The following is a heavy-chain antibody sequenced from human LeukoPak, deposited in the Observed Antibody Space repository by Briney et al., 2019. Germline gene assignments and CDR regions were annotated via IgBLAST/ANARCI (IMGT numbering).Heavy chain of an antibody. J-gene: IGHJ3*02. CDR1: GGPFSGYY. D-gene: IGHD3-22*01. CDR2: INHSGST. V-gene: IGHV4-34*01. Sequence: SETLSLTCAVYGGPFSGYYWSWIRQPPGKGLEWIGEINHSGSTNYNPSLKSRVAISVDTSKNQFSLKLSSVTAADTAVYYCARGRYYYDSSGTTDGLPDAFDIWGQGTMVTVSS. CDR3: ARGRYYYDSSGTTDGLPDAFDI.